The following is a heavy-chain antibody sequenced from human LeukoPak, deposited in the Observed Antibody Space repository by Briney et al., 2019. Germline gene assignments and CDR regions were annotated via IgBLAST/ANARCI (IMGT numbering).Heavy chain of an antibody. V-gene: IGHV1-2*02. CDR3: AREGLGTTDVNWFDP. Sequence: ASVKVSCKASGYTFTGYYMHWVRQAPGQGLEWMGWINPNSGGTKYAQKFQGRVTMTRDTSISAAYMELSRLRSDDTAVYYCAREGLGTTDVNWFDPWGQGTLVTVSS. CDR2: INPNSGGT. J-gene: IGHJ5*02. D-gene: IGHD4-17*01. CDR1: GYTFTGYY.